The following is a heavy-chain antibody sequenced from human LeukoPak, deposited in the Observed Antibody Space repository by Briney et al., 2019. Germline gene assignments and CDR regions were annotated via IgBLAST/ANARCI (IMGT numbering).Heavy chain of an antibody. Sequence: PSETLSLTCAVYGGSFSGYYWSWIRQPPGKGREWIGEINHSGSTNSNPSLKSRVTISVDTSKNQFSLKLSSVTAADTAVYYCARGSPYGRNWFDPWGQGTLVTVSS. V-gene: IGHV4-34*01. J-gene: IGHJ5*02. D-gene: IGHD3-10*01. CDR1: GGSFSGYY. CDR3: ARGSPYGRNWFDP. CDR2: INHSGST.